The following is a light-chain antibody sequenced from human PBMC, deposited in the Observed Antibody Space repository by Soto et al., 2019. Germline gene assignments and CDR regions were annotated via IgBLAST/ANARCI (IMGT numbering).Light chain of an antibody. CDR2: KAS. CDR3: QQYKSYSRT. CDR1: QVINSW. Sequence: DIQMTQSPSTLSASVGDRVTITCRASQVINSWLAWYQQKPGKAPNLLIYKASNLESGVPSRFSGSGSETEFTLTISSLLPDDFATYFCQQYKSYSRTFGQGTKVDIK. J-gene: IGKJ1*01. V-gene: IGKV1-5*03.